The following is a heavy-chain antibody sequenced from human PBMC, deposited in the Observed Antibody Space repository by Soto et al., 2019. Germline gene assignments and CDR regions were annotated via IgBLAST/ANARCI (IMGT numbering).Heavy chain of an antibody. J-gene: IGHJ5*02. CDR3: ARERPDGARLDP. V-gene: IGHV4-30-4*08. CDR2: IYYSGST. CDR1: GGSISSGGYY. D-gene: IGHD6-6*01. Sequence: SETLSLTCTVSGGSISSGGYYWSWIRQHPGKGLEWIGYIYYSGSTYYNPSLKSRVTISVDTSKNQFSLKLSSVTASDTAVYYCARERPDGARLDPWGQGTLVTVSS.